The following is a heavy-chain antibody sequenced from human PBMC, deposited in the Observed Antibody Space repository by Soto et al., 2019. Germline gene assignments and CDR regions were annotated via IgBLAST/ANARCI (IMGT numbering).Heavy chain of an antibody. V-gene: IGHV3-30*03. D-gene: IGHD3-10*01. CDR3: APPPGGEFGY. J-gene: IGHJ4*02. CDR2: ISYDGSKK. CDR1: GFTFSNNA. Sequence: PGGSLRLSCAASGFTFSNNAMHWVRQAPGKGLEWVAFISYDGSKKYYAESVKGRFTISRDNSKSTLYLQMNSLKTEDTAVYYCAPPPGGEFGYWGQGTLVTVSS.